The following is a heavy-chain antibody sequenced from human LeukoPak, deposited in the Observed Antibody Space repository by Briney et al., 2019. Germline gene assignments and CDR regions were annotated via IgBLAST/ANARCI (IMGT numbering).Heavy chain of an antibody. CDR3: ARTAKYYYGSETYYFFDY. Sequence: SVKVSCKASGGTFSSYAISWVRQAPGQGLEWMGGIIPIFGTASYAQKFQGRVTITADESTSTAYMELSSLRSEDTAVYYCARTAKYYYGSETYYFFDYWGQGTLVTVSS. J-gene: IGHJ4*02. D-gene: IGHD3-10*01. CDR1: GGTFSSYA. CDR2: IIPIFGTA. V-gene: IGHV1-69*13.